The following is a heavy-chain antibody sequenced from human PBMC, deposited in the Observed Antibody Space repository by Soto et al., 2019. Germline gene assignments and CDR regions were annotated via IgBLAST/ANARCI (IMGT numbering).Heavy chain of an antibody. J-gene: IGHJ6*02. CDR3: ARDLVRMATNYYYGMDV. CDR2: ISSSSSYI. Sequence: GGSLRLSCAASGFTFSSYSMNWVRQAPGKGLEWVSSISSSSSYIYYADSVKGRFTISRDNAKNSLYLQMNSLRAEDTAVYYCARDLVRMATNYYYGMDVWGQGTTVTVSS. D-gene: IGHD5-12*01. V-gene: IGHV3-21*01. CDR1: GFTFSSYS.